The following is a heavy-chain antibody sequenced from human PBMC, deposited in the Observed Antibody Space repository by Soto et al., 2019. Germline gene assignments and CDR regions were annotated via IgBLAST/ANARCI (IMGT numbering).Heavy chain of an antibody. Sequence: GSVKVSSKACGYPITRQWMHLVRQAPGQGLEWMAVINPSGDSTIYAQKFQGRVTVTRDTSTSTVYMELSSLRSEDTAVYHCARDNSYGTSGEKGWYFDLWGRGTMVTVSS. CDR1: GYPITRQW. D-gene: IGHD3-10*01. CDR3: ARDNSYGTSGEKGWYFDL. J-gene: IGHJ2*01. V-gene: IGHV1-46*01. CDR2: INPSGDST.